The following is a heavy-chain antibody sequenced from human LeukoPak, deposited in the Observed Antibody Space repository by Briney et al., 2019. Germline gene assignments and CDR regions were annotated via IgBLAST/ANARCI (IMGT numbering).Heavy chain of an antibody. D-gene: IGHD3-3*01. CDR2: INPNSGGT. Sequence: ASVKVSCKASGYTFTGYYMHWVRQAPGQGLEWMGWINPNSGGTNYAQKFQGRVTMTRDTSISTAYMELSRLRSDDTAVYYRARLYDFWSGTDGDYYYGMDVWGQGTTVTVSS. V-gene: IGHV1-2*02. CDR3: ARLYDFWSGTDGDYYYGMDV. CDR1: GYTFTGYY. J-gene: IGHJ6*02.